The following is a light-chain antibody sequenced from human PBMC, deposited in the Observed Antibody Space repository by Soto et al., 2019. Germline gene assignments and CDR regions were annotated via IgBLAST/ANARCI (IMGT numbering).Light chain of an antibody. CDR1: QSVSSN. CDR2: GAS. J-gene: IGKJ1*01. CDR3: QQYRNWPRT. V-gene: IGKV3-15*01. Sequence: EMVMTQSPATLSVSPGERATLSCRASQSVSSNLAWYQQRPGQAPRLLVYGASTKATDMPGRFSGRGSGTEFTLTINNLQSEDFAVYYCQQYRNWPRTFGQGTKVDIK.